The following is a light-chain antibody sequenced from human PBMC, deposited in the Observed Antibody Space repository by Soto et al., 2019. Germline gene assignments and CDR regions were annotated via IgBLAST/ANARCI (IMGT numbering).Light chain of an antibody. CDR2: EVN. J-gene: IGLJ1*01. Sequence: QSALTQPASVSGSPGQSVTISCTGTSSDVGGYDYVSWYQQHPGTAPKLMLYEVNNRPSGVSNRFSGSKSGNTASLIISGLQTEDEADYYCSAYTTTSTLIFGPGTKLTVL. CDR3: SAYTTTSTLI. V-gene: IGLV2-14*01. CDR1: SSDVGGYDY.